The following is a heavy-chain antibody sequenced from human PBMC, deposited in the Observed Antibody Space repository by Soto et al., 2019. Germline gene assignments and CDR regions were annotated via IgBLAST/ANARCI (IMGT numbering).Heavy chain of an antibody. J-gene: IGHJ4*02. Sequence: PXVSLRLSCAASGFTFSNACMSWVRQAPGKGLEWVGRIKSKTDGGTTDYAAPVKGRFTISRDDSKNTLYLQMNSLKTEDTAVYYCTKDRYYYDSSGSHYWGQGTLVTVSS. D-gene: IGHD3-22*01. CDR2: IKSKTDGGTT. CDR1: GFTFSNAC. CDR3: TKDRYYYDSSGSHY. V-gene: IGHV3-15*01.